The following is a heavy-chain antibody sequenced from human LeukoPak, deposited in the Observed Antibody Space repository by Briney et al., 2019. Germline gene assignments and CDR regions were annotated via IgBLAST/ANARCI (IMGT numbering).Heavy chain of an antibody. Sequence: SETLSLTCTVSGGSLSSGSYYWSWIRQPAGTGLEWIGRIYTSGSTNYNPPLKSRVTISVDTSKNQFSLKLGSVTAADTAVYYRARGSHSSSSDYYYYGMDVWGQGTTVTVSS. J-gene: IGHJ6*02. CDR2: IYTSGST. V-gene: IGHV4-61*02. CDR3: ARGSHSSSSDYYYYGMDV. CDR1: GGSLSSGSYY. D-gene: IGHD6-6*01.